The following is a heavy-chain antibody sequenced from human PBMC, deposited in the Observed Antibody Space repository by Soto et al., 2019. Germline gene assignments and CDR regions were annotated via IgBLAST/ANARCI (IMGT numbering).Heavy chain of an antibody. Sequence: QVQLVQSGAEVKKPGASVKVSCKASGYTFTSYGISWVRQAPGQGPEWMGWISAYNGNTNYAQKVQGRVTRTTVTSTGTAYMELSSLRADDTAVYYCARDQRVLVLPPGIDYWGQGTLVTVAS. V-gene: IGHV1-18*01. CDR1: GYTFTSYG. J-gene: IGHJ4*02. D-gene: IGHD2-2*01. CDR2: ISAYNGNT. CDR3: ARDQRVLVLPPGIDY.